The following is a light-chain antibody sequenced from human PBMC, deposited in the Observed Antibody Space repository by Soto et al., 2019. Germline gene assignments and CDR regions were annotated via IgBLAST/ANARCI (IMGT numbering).Light chain of an antibody. CDR3: QQYDNWPST. V-gene: IGKV3-15*01. CDR1: QSVSSN. Sequence: IVMTQSPSVLSVSPGERATLSCSASQSVSSNLAWYQQKPGQAPRPLIYGASTRATVIPARFSGSGSGTEFTLTISSLQSEDFAVFYCQQYDNWPSTIGQGTRLEIK. CDR2: GAS. J-gene: IGKJ5*01.